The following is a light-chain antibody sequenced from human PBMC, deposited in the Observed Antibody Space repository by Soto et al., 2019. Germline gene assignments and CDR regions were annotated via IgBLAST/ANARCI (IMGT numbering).Light chain of an antibody. CDR1: QSVSSSY. J-gene: IGKJ2*01. CDR2: GAS. CDR3: QQYGSSPNT. Sequence: DIVLTQSPGTLSLSPGERATLSCRASQSVSSSYLAWYQQKPGQAPRLLIYGASSRATGIPDRFSGSGSGTDFPLTISRLEPEDFALYYCQQYGSSPNTFGQGTKLEIK. V-gene: IGKV3-20*01.